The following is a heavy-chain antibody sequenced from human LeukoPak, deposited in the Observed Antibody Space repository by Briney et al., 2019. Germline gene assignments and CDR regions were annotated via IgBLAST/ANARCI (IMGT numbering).Heavy chain of an antibody. D-gene: IGHD3-3*01. CDR2: ISAYNGNT. CDR1: GYTFTSYG. CDR3: ARDIPYYDFWSGYPLAGYFDL. Sequence: GASVKVSCKASGYTFTSYGISWVRQAPGQGLEWMGWISAYNGNTNYAQKLQGRVTMTTDTSTSTAYMELRSLRSDDTAVYYCARDIPYYDFWSGYPLAGYFDLWGRGTLVTVSS. V-gene: IGHV1-18*01. J-gene: IGHJ2*01.